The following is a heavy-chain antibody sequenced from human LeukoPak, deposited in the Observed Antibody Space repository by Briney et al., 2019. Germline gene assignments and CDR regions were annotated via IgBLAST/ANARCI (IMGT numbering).Heavy chain of an antibody. J-gene: IGHJ4*02. CDR2: ISYDGSNK. Sequence: GGSLRLSCAASGFTFSSYGMHWVRQAPGKGLEWVAVISYDGSNKYYADSVKGRFTISRDNSKNTLYLQMNSLRAEDTAVYYCARDLGVIVDPSDYWGQGTLVTVSS. D-gene: IGHD3-16*02. CDR3: ARDLGVIVDPSDY. CDR1: GFTFSSYG. V-gene: IGHV3-30*03.